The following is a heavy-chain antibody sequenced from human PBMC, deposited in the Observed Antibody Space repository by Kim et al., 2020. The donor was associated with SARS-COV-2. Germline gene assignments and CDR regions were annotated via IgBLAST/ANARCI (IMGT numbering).Heavy chain of an antibody. V-gene: IGHV3-30*01. D-gene: IGHD3-10*01. J-gene: IGHJ4*02. Sequence: SYAGSVEGRFTISRDDSKYTLYLQMNNLRAEDTALYYCARDRGGSGNYLDFWGQGTQVTLSS. CDR3: ARDRGGSGNYLDF.